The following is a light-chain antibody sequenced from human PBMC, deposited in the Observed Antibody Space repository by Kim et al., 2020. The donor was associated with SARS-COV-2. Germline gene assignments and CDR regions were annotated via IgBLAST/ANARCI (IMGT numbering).Light chain of an antibody. CDR3: QQYNSA. Sequence: TLSASVGDRVTITCRASQSISSWLAWYQQKPGKAPKLLIYKASSLESGVPSRFSGSGSGTEFTLTISSLQPDDFATYYCQQYNSAFGQGTKVDIK. CDR2: KAS. V-gene: IGKV1-5*03. CDR1: QSISSW. J-gene: IGKJ1*01.